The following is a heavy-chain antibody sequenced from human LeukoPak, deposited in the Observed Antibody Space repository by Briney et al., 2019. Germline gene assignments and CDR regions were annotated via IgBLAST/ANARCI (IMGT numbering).Heavy chain of an antibody. CDR3: AIFHRHYFPTGQQFPVNYGGFDI. CDR2: IYTSGST. Sequence: SETLSLTCTVSGGSISSYYWSWIRQPAGKGLEWIGRIYTSGSTNYNPSLKSRVTMSVDTSKNQFSLKLSSVTAADTAVYYCAIFHRHYFPTGQQFPVNYGGFDIWGQGTMVTVSS. CDR1: GGSISSYY. D-gene: IGHD3/OR15-3a*01. J-gene: IGHJ3*02. V-gene: IGHV4-4*07.